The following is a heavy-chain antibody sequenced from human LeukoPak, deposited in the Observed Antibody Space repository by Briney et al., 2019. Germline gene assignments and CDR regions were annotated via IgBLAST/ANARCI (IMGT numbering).Heavy chain of an antibody. Sequence: GGSLRLSCAASGFTFSTYDMHWVRQVTGKGLEWVSGIRTAGDTYYSDPVKGRFTISRESAKNSLYLQMNSLRVGDTAVYYCARVVRDASGWYHFDFWGRGTLVTVSS. CDR2: IRTAGDT. CDR3: ARVVRDASGWYHFDF. V-gene: IGHV3-13*04. J-gene: IGHJ4*02. D-gene: IGHD6-19*01. CDR1: GFTFSTYD.